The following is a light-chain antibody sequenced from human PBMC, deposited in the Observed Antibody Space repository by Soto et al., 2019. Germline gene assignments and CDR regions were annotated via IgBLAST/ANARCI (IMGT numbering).Light chain of an antibody. J-gene: IGLJ3*02. Sequence: QPVLTQPPSVSGAPGQRVTISCTGSSSNIGAGFHVHWYQQLPGTAPKLLIYGNTIRPSGVPDRFSGSTSGTSASLAITGLQADDEADYYCQSYDTRLSAEVFGGGTKVTVL. CDR2: GNT. V-gene: IGLV1-40*01. CDR1: SSNIGAGFH. CDR3: QSYDTRLSAEV.